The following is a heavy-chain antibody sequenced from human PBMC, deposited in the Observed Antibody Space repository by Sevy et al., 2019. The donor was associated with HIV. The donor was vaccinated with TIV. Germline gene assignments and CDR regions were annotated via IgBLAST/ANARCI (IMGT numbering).Heavy chain of an antibody. CDR1: GFVFDDYA. CDR2: IRNKAFGGTG. CDR3: ATRNAYDKSG. D-gene: IGHD3-22*01. V-gene: IGHV3-49*03. J-gene: IGHJ4*02. Sequence: GGSLRLSCTGSGFVFDDYAMSWCRQAPGKGLEWLGFIRNKAFGGTGEYAASVKGRFTISRDYSKSIAYLEMNRLEIEDTAVYYCATRNAYDKSGWGQGTLVTVSS.